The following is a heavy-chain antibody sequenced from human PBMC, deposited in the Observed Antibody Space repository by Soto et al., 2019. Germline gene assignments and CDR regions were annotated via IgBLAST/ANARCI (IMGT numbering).Heavy chain of an antibody. V-gene: IGHV1-69*13. CDR2: IIPIFGTA. Sequence: SAVKVSCKASGGTFSSYAISWVRQAPGQGLEWMGGIIPIFGTANYAQKFQGRVTITADESTSTAYMELSSLRSEDTAVYYCARDGTTWEGYYYYYGMDVWGQGTTVTVSS. J-gene: IGHJ6*02. CDR3: ARDGTTWEGYYYYYGMDV. D-gene: IGHD1-26*01. CDR1: GGTFSSYA.